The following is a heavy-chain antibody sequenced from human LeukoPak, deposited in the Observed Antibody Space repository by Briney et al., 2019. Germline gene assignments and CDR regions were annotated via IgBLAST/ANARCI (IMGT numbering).Heavy chain of an antibody. CDR1: GSTLTELS. CDR3: ATVFGWYLGAFDI. V-gene: IGHV1-24*01. D-gene: IGHD6-19*01. J-gene: IGHJ3*02. CDR2: FDPEDGET. Sequence: ASVKVSCKVSGSTLTELSMHWVRQAPGKGPEWMGGFDPEDGETIYAQKFQGRVTMTEDTSTDTAYMELSSLRSEDTAVYYCATVFGWYLGAFDIWGQETMVTVSS.